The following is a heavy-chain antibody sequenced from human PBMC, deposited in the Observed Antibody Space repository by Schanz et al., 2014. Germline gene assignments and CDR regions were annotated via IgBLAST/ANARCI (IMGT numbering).Heavy chain of an antibody. Sequence: VQLVESGGGVVQPGGSLRLSCAASGFTFSSYAMSWVRQAPGKGLEWVSHIVGSGDSTYYADSVKGRFTISRDNSKNTLYLQMNSLRAEDTALYYCAKDPHKDYGGKPQALDIWGQGTTVTVSS. D-gene: IGHD4-17*01. CDR2: IVGSGDST. CDR1: GFTFSSYA. J-gene: IGHJ6*02. CDR3: AKDPHKDYGGKPQALDI. V-gene: IGHV3-23*04.